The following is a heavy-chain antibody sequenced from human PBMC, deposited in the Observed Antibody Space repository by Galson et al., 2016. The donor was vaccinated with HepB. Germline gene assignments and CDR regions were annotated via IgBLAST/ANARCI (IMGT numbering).Heavy chain of an antibody. CDR2: ISGTGGTT. CDR1: GFNFSSYA. D-gene: IGHD1-7*01. Sequence: SLRLSCAASGFNFSSYAMSWVRQVPGKGLEWVSPISGTGGTTYYADSVKGRFTISRDNSNNTLFLQMNRLRAEDTAVYYCAKGTRSSLVGTNAYFDLWGRGTLVTVSS. CDR3: AKGTRSSLVGTNAYFDL. V-gene: IGHV3-23*01. J-gene: IGHJ2*01.